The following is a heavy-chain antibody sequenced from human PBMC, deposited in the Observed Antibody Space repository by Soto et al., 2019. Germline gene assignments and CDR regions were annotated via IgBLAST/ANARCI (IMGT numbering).Heavy chain of an antibody. D-gene: IGHD3-10*01. Sequence: SETLSLTCAVYGGSFSGYYWSWIRQPPGKGLEWIGEINHSGSTNYNPSLKSRVTISVDTSKNQFSLKLSSVTAADTAVYYCARAEGFGELFGYYYMDVWGKGTTVTVSS. V-gene: IGHV4-34*01. J-gene: IGHJ6*03. CDR2: INHSGST. CDR3: ARAEGFGELFGYYYMDV. CDR1: GGSFSGYY.